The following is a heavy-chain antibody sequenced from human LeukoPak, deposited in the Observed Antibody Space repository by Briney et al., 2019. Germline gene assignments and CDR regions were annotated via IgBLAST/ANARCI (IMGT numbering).Heavy chain of an antibody. J-gene: IGHJ1*01. V-gene: IGHV5-51*01. D-gene: IGHD3-10*01. CDR2: IYPGDSDT. CDR1: GYSFTNYW. Sequence: GESLKISCKGSGYSFTNYWIGWVRQMPGKGLEWMGIIYPGDSDTRYSPSFQGQVTISADKSISTAYLQWSSLKASGTAMYYCARLGGSGSWGLYFQHWGQGTLVTVSS. CDR3: ARLGGSGSWGLYFQH.